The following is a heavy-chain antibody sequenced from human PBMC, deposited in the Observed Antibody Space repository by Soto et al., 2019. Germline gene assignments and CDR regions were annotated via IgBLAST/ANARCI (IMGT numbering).Heavy chain of an antibody. CDR2: MNPGRGQT. V-gene: IGHV1-8*01. D-gene: IGHD6-13*01. Sequence: ASVKVACKASGYTFVNFDISWVRQAAGQELEWLGWMNPGRGQTGYASKFQGRVAMTRDASTRTSHLELSSLTSGDTAVYYCARMSSAGTLNWFDPWGQGTLVTVSS. J-gene: IGHJ5*02. CDR1: GYTFVNFD. CDR3: ARMSSAGTLNWFDP.